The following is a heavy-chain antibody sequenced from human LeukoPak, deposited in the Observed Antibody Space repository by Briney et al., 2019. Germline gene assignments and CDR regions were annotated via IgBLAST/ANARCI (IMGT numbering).Heavy chain of an antibody. V-gene: IGHV1-18*01. Sequence: ASVKVSCKASGYSFSSYGFSWVRQAPGQGLEGMGWNNTYNGHTNYTQTLQGRVTMTTDTSTSTAYMETRNLRPDDTAVYFCARDPRITGTTAYYFDYWGQGTLVTVSS. J-gene: IGHJ4*02. CDR2: NNTYNGHT. CDR1: GYSFSSYG. D-gene: IGHD1-7*01. CDR3: ARDPRITGTTAYYFDY.